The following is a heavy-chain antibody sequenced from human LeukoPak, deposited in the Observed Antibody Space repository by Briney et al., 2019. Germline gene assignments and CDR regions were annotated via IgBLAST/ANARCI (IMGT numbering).Heavy chain of an antibody. CDR2: INQDGSEK. CDR3: VRGWGWLDT. V-gene: IGHV3-7*03. D-gene: IGHD3-16*01. CDR1: GFTFSVYW. Sequence: GGSLRLSCLGSGFTFSVYWMTWVRQAPGKGLEWVANINQDGSEKEYVEPVKGRFSISRDNAKSSLFLQMNSLRAEDTAVYYCVRGWGWLDTWGQGALVTVSS. J-gene: IGHJ5*02.